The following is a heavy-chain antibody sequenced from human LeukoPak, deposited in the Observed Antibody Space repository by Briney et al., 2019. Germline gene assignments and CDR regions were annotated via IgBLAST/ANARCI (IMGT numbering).Heavy chain of an antibody. V-gene: IGHV3-53*01. Sequence: GGSLGLSCAASGFTVSSSYMSWVRHAPGRGLECVSDIYRDGSTYYADSVKGRFTISRDNSRNTVYLQMNSLSAEDTAVYYCATRPGMGINYFDLWGRGTLVAVSS. D-gene: IGHD1-1*01. CDR3: ATRPGMGINYFDL. CDR2: IYRDGST. CDR1: GFTVSSSY. J-gene: IGHJ2*01.